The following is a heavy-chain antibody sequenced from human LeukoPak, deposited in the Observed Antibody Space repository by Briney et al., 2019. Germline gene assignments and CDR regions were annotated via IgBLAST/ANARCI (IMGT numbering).Heavy chain of an antibody. CDR3: ARVASSTCCPDY. CDR2: ISAYNCNT. CDR1: GYTFTSCG. D-gene: IGHD2-2*01. V-gene: IGHV1-18*01. Sequence: ASVKVSCKASGYTFTSCGISWVRQAPGQGLEWMGWISAYNCNTNYAQKLQGRVTMTRDTSKSTLYLELSSLRSDDTAVYYCARVASSTCCPDYWGQGTLVAVSS. J-gene: IGHJ4*02.